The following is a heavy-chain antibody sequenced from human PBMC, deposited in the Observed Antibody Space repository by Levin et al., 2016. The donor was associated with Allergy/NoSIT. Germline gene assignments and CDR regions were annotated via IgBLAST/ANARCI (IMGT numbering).Heavy chain of an antibody. CDR3: AKVALYCSSTSCYLTYYYYYMDV. Sequence: GESLKISCAASGFTFSSYAMSWVRQAPGKGLEWVSAISGSGGSTYYADSVKGRFTISRDNSKNTLYLQMNSLRAEDTAVYYCAKVALYCSSTSCYLTYYYYYMDVWGKGTTVTVSS. CDR1: GFTFSSYA. V-gene: IGHV3-23*01. J-gene: IGHJ6*03. CDR2: ISGSGGST. D-gene: IGHD2-2*01.